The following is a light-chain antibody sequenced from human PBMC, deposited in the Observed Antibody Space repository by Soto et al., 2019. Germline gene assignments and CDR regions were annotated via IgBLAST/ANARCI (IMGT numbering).Light chain of an antibody. CDR1: NIGSKS. CDR3: QVWDSGSDHVV. CDR2: YDS. J-gene: IGLJ2*01. Sequence: SYELTQSPSVSVAPGKTARITCGGNNIGSKSVHWYQKKPGQAPVLVIYYDSDRPSGIPERFSGSNSGNTATLTISRVEAGDEADYYCQVWDSGSDHVVFGGGTKLTVL. V-gene: IGLV3-21*04.